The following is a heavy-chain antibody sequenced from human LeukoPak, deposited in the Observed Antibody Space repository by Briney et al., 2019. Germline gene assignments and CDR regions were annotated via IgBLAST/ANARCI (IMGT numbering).Heavy chain of an antibody. Sequence: SETLSLTCTVSGGSISSGGYYWSWIRQPPGKGLEWIGYIYHSGSTYYNPSLKSRVTISVDRSKNQFSLKLSSMTAADTAVYYCARDGVAGGLYFDYWGQGTLVTVSS. J-gene: IGHJ4*02. V-gene: IGHV4-30-2*01. CDR3: ARDGVAGGLYFDY. D-gene: IGHD6-19*01. CDR2: IYHSGST. CDR1: GGSISSGGYY.